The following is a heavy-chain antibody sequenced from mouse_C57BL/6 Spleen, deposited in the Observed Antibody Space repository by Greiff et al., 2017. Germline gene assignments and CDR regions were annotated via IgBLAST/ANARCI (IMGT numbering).Heavy chain of an antibody. CDR3: AKGTYDYEGYYFDY. D-gene: IGHD2-4*01. V-gene: IGHV5-17*01. J-gene: IGHJ2*01. CDR1: GFTFSDYG. Sequence: EVKLMESGGGLVKPGGSLKLSCAASGFTFSDYGMHWVRQAPEKGLEWVAYISSGSSTIYYADTVKGRFTISSDNAKNTLFLQMTSLRSEDTAMXYCAKGTYDYEGYYFDYWGQGTTLTVSS. CDR2: ISSGSSTI.